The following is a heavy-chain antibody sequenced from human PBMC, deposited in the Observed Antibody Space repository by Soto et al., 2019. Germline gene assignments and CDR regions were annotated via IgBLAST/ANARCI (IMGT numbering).Heavy chain of an antibody. CDR1: GFTVSDNY. CDR2: LYSGGRI. CDR3: AMTRLYDTGTNDYHRDALDI. J-gene: IGHJ3*02. Sequence: EAQLVESGGGLIQPGGSLRLSCAASGFTVSDNYITWVRQAPGKGLEWVSLLYSGGRIYYADSVMGRFTISRDNSRNTLYLQMNSLRAEDTAIYYCAMTRLYDTGTNDYHRDALDIWGQGTQVTVSS. V-gene: IGHV3-53*01. D-gene: IGHD3-22*01.